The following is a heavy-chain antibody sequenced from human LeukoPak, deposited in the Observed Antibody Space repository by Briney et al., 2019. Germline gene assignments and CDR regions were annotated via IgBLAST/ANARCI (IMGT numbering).Heavy chain of an antibody. CDR2: INPSGDST. Sequence: ASVKVSCKASGYTFTSYYMHWVRQAPGQGLEWVGIINPSGDSTSYAQKFQGRVTMTGDTSTSTVYMELSSLRSEDTAVYYCARDHAVAVYIDYWGQGTLVTVSS. J-gene: IGHJ4*02. V-gene: IGHV1-46*01. CDR3: ARDHAVAVYIDY. D-gene: IGHD6-19*01. CDR1: GYTFTSYY.